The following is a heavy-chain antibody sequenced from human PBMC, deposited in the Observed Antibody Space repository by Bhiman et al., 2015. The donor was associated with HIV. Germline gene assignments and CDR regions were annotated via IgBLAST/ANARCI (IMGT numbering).Heavy chain of an antibody. J-gene: IGHJ4*02. Sequence: QVQLVESGGGVVQPGRSLRLSCAASGFTFSSYGMHWVRQAPGKGLEWVAVIWYDGSNKYYADSVKGRFTISRDNSKNTLYLQMNSLRAEDTAVYYCAKDRGVQGVIIRRGVAYYFDYWGQGTLVTVSS. CDR2: IWYDGSNK. D-gene: IGHD3-10*01. V-gene: IGHV3-33*06. CDR1: GFTFSSYG. CDR3: AKDRGVQGVIIRRGVAYYFDY.